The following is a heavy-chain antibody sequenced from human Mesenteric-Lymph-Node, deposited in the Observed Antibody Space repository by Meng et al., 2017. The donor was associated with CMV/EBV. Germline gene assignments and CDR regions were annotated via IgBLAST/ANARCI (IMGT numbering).Heavy chain of an antibody. CDR2: IYYIGNT. CDR1: GGSISSYY. Sequence: SETLSLTCTLSGGSISSYYWNWIRQPRGKGLEWIGYIYYIGNTVYNPSLKSRVTISVDTSKNQFSLKLSSVTAADTAVYYCARVSYSGSYYGYWGQGTLVTVSS. D-gene: IGHD1-26*01. V-gene: IGHV4-59*01. CDR3: ARVSYSGSYYGY. J-gene: IGHJ4*02.